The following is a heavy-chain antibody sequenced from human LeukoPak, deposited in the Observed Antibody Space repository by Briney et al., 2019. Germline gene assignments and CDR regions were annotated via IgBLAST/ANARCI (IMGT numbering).Heavy chain of an antibody. CDR2: MNPNSGSA. CDR1: GYTFTSYA. D-gene: IGHD3-10*01. CDR3: ARAASGSYLTDGFDP. J-gene: IGHJ5*02. Sequence: GASVKVSCKASGYTFTSYAMNWVRQAPGQGLEWMGWMNPNSGSAGYAHKFQGRVTLSRDTSINTAYMELSSLISEDTAVYYCARAASGSYLTDGFDPWGQGTLVTVSS. V-gene: IGHV1-8*03.